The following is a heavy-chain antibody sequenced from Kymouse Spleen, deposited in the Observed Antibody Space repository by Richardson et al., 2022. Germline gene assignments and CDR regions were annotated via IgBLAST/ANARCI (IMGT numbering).Heavy chain of an antibody. V-gene: IGHV4-4*02. CDR3: ARWGAARPSYYYYGMDV. J-gene: IGHJ6*02. CDR1: GGSISSSNW. Sequence: QVQLQESGPGLVKPSGTLSLTCAVSGGSISSSNWWSWVRQPPGKGLEWIGEIYHSGSTNYNPSLKSRVTISVDKSKNQFSLKLSSVTAADTAVYYCARWGAARPSYYYYGMDVWGQGTTVTVSS. CDR2: IYHSGST. D-gene: IGHD6-6*01.